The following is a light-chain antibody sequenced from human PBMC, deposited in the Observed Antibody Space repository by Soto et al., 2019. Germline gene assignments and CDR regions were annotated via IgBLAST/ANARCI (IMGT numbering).Light chain of an antibody. CDR3: NSYTSTSARV. J-gene: IGLJ3*02. V-gene: IGLV2-14*01. CDR1: SNDVGGFDF. CDR2: EVS. Sequence: QSALTQSASVSGSPGQSITISCTGTSNDVGGFDFVSWYQQHPGKAPKVIIYEVSNRPSGVSDRFSGSKSGNTASLTISGLQAEDEADYYCNSYTSTSARVFGGGTKVTVL.